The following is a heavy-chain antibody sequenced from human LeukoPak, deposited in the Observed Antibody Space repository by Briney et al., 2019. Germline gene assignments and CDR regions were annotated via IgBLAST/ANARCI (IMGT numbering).Heavy chain of an antibody. CDR1: GGSISSYY. CDR2: IYYSGST. Sequence: SETLSLICTVSGGSISSYYWSWIRQPPGKGLEWIGYIYYSGSTNYNPSLKSRVTISVDTSKNQFSLKLSSVTAADTAVYYCAREGDGYQDYWGQGSLVTVSS. V-gene: IGHV4-59*01. D-gene: IGHD5-24*01. CDR3: AREGDGYQDY. J-gene: IGHJ4*02.